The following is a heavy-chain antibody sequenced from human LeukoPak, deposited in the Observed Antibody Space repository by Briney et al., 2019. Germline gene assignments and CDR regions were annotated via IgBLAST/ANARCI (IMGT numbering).Heavy chain of an antibody. D-gene: IGHD5-12*01. CDR3: AKELLGYSGYDWAAFDI. CDR2: ISGSGDST. CDR1: GFTFSSYA. Sequence: GGSLRLSCAASGFTFSSYAMSWVRQAPGKGLEWVSTISGSGDSTYYADSVKGRFTISRDNSKNTLYLQMNSLRAEDTAVYYCAKELLGYSGYDWAAFDIWGQGTMVTVSS. V-gene: IGHV3-23*01. J-gene: IGHJ3*02.